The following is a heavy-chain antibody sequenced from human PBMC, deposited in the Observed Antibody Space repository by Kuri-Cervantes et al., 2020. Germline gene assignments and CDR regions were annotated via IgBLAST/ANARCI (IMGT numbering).Heavy chain of an antibody. Sequence: GGSLRLSCAASGFTFSSYSMNWVRQAPGKGLEWASSISSSSSYIYYADSVKGRFTISRDNAKNSLYLQMNSLRAEDTAVYYCARERSGYSYGHKFYYFDYWGQGTLVTVSS. V-gene: IGHV3-21*01. CDR2: ISSSSSYI. J-gene: IGHJ4*02. D-gene: IGHD5-18*01. CDR3: ARERSGYSYGHKFYYFDY. CDR1: GFTFSSYS.